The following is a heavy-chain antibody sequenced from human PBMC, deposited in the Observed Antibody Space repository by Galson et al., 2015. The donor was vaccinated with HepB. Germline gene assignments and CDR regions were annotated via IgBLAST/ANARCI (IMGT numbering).Heavy chain of an antibody. Sequence: SVKVSCKASGGTFSSYAISWVRQAPGQGLEWMGGIIPIFGTANYAQKFQGRVTITADESTSTAYMELSSLRSEDTAVYYCARMPTIGWSSGKLGYWGQGTLVTVSS. CDR2: IIPIFGTA. D-gene: IGHD6-19*01. V-gene: IGHV1-69*13. CDR1: GGTFSSYA. CDR3: ARMPTIGWSSGKLGY. J-gene: IGHJ4*02.